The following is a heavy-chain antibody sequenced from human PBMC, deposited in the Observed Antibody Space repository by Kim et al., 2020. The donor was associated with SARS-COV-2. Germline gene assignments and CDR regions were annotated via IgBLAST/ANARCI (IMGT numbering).Heavy chain of an antibody. CDR3: ARAFFSARFFDWLFPFDY. CDR2: IYYSGST. V-gene: IGHV4-39*07. Sequence: SETLSLTCTVSGGSISSSSYYWGWIRQPPGKGLEWIGSIYYSGSTYYNPSLKSRVTISVDTSKNQFSLKLSSVTAADTAVYYCARAFFSARFFDWLFPFDYWGQGTLVTVSS. J-gene: IGHJ4*02. CDR1: GGSISSSSYY. D-gene: IGHD3-9*01.